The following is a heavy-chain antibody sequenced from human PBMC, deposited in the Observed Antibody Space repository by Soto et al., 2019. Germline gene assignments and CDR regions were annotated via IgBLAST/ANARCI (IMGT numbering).Heavy chain of an antibody. CDR2: MYHSGST. CDR3: ARLFNWNYKGPINF. CDR1: GVYITSYF. Sequence: PSETLSLTCTVSGVYITSYFWSWIRQPPGKGLEYIVSMYHSGSTYYNPSLKSRLSISVDTSKNQFSLRLRSVTAADTAVYYCARLFNWNYKGPINFWGQGILVTVSS. J-gene: IGHJ4*02. D-gene: IGHD1-7*01. V-gene: IGHV4-38-2*02.